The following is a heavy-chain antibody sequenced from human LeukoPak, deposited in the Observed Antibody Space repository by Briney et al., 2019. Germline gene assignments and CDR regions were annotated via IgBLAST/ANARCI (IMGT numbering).Heavy chain of an antibody. J-gene: IGHJ4*02. D-gene: IGHD2-8*01. CDR1: RFTFSSFA. CDR3: ARGTY. V-gene: IGHV3-23*01. Sequence: PGGSLRLSCAASRFTFSSFAMSWVHQAPGKGLEWVSGISGSGDTTYYADSVKGRFTISRDNSKNTLYLQMNSLRAEDTAVYYCARGTYWGQGTLVTVSS. CDR2: ISGSGDTT.